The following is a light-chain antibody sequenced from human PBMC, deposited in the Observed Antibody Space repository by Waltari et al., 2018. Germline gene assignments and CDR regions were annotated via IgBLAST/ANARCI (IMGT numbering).Light chain of an antibody. CDR2: DAS. CDR3: QERGRT. CDR1: QSPSRN. J-gene: IGKJ1*01. Sequence: IVMTQSPATLSVSPGEGATLSCKASQSPSRNLPWYQQKPGQLPRLLIYDASTRATGIPARFSGSGSGTEFTLTISSLQAEDFAVYYCQERGRTFGQGTKVEIK. V-gene: IGKV3-15*01.